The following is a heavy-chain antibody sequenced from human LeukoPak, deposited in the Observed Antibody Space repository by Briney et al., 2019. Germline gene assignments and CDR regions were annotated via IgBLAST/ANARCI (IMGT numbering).Heavy chain of an antibody. D-gene: IGHD3-16*01. Sequence: PGESLRLSCAASGFTFSSYAMSWVRQAPGKGLEWVSAIRGSGGSTYYADSVKGRFTISRDNSKNTLYLQMNSLRAEDTAVYYCAKKQMITFGGVMVAFDYWGQGTLVTVSS. V-gene: IGHV3-23*01. J-gene: IGHJ4*02. CDR2: IRGSGGST. CDR3: AKKQMITFGGVMVAFDY. CDR1: GFTFSSYA.